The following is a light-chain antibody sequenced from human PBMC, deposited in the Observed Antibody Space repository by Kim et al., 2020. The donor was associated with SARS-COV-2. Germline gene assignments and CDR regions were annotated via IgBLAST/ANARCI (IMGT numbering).Light chain of an antibody. V-gene: IGLV3-25*03. CDR3: QSADSNNTYVV. CDR1: ALPKKY. Sequence: PGQTARITCSGDALPKKYAYWYQQKPGQAPVLVIYKDSERPSGIPERFSGSSSGTTVTLTISGVQAEDEADYYCQSADSNNTYVVFGGGTQLTVL. J-gene: IGLJ2*01. CDR2: KDS.